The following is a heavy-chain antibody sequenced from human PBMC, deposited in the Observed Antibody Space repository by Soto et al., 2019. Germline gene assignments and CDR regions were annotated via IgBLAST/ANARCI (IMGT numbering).Heavy chain of an antibody. CDR3: ARSLPWFDP. Sequence: QVRLVHSETEVKKPGASVNVSCKASGYTFTSYTISWVRQAPGQGLEWMGWISANNGNTEFAQKFQDRLTMIADTTTSTAYLELRNLGPDDTALYYCARSLPWFDPWGQGTLVAVSS. V-gene: IGHV1-18*01. CDR1: GYTFTSYT. CDR2: ISANNGNT. J-gene: IGHJ5*02.